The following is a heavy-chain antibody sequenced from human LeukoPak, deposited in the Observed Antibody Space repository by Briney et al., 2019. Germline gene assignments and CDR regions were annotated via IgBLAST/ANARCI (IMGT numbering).Heavy chain of an antibody. V-gene: IGHV3-15*01. CDR2: IKSKTNGGTT. CDR3: TTAWGEWLAPGY. J-gene: IGHJ4*02. Sequence: GGSLRLSCAASGLTFSNAWMSWVRQAPGKGLEWVGRIKSKTNGGTTDYAAPVKGRFTISRDDSKNTLYLQMNSLKTEDTAVYYCTTAWGEWLAPGYWGQGTLVTVSS. CDR1: GLTFSNAW. D-gene: IGHD6-19*01.